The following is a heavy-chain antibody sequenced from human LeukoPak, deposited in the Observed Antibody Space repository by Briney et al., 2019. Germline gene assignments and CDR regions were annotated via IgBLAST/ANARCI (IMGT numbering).Heavy chain of an antibody. J-gene: IGHJ4*02. D-gene: IGHD5-18*01. V-gene: IGHV4-59*11. Sequence: HSETLSLTCTVSGGSISSLYWSWIRQPPGKGLEWIGYIYYTGSTNYNPSLKSRVTISVDTSKNQFSLNLGSVTAADTAVYYCARGRGYTYVSPLDYWGQGTLVTVSS. CDR3: ARGRGYTYVSPLDY. CDR2: IYYTGST. CDR1: GGSISSLY.